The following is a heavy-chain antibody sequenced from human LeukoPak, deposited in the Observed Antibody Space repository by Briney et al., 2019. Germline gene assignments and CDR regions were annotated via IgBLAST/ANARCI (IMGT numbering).Heavy chain of an antibody. V-gene: IGHV3-43D*03. J-gene: IGHJ4*02. D-gene: IGHD3/OR15-3a*01. CDR3: ARDSVHKGSYPDLSRSNFDY. CDR1: GFTFDDYA. CDR2: ISWDGGNI. Sequence: GGSLRLSCAASGFTFDDYAMHWVRQAPGKGLEWVSLISWDGGNIYYADSMKGRFTISRDNAENSLYLQMNSLRAEDTAVYYCARDSVHKGSYPDLSRSNFDYWGQGTLVTVSS.